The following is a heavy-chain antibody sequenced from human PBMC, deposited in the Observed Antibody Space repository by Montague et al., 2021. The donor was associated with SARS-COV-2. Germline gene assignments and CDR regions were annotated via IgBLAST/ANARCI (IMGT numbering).Heavy chain of an antibody. Sequence: VKTTQTLTLTCTFSGFSITTSTMGVGWIRQPPGKALEWLALIYWGDEKRFSPSLKSRLTITKDTSKNQVVLTMTNMDPVDTATYYCAHSYGDYLFDYWGQGTLVTVSS. CDR2: IYWGDEK. V-gene: IGHV2-5*02. CDR1: GFSITTSTMG. D-gene: IGHD4-17*01. J-gene: IGHJ4*02. CDR3: AHSYGDYLFDY.